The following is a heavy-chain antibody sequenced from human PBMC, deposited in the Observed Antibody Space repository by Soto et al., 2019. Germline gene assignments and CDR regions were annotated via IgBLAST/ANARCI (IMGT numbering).Heavy chain of an antibody. J-gene: IGHJ4*02. V-gene: IGHV3-23*01. CDR1: GFTFSSYA. CDR2: ISGSGGST. Sequence: GGSLRLSCAASGFTFSSYAMSWVRQAPGKGLEWVSAISGSGGSTYYADSVKGRFTSSRDNAESSLFLQMNSLREEDTAIYHCARDLWDSATENDYWGQGTLVTVSS. CDR3: ARDLWDSATENDY. D-gene: IGHD1-26*01.